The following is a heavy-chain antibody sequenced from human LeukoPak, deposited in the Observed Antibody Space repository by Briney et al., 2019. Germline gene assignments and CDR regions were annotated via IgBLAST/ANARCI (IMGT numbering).Heavy chain of an antibody. D-gene: IGHD3-3*01. Sequence: SETLSLTCTVSGGSISSYYWSWIRQRAGKAPEWIGRIYSSGIINYNPSLKSRVTMSLDNSKNQLSLKLSYVTAADTAVYYCARDTGKSGYPDYWGQGTLVTVSS. V-gene: IGHV4-4*07. J-gene: IGHJ4*02. CDR2: IYSSGII. CDR3: ARDTGKSGYPDY. CDR1: GGSISSYY.